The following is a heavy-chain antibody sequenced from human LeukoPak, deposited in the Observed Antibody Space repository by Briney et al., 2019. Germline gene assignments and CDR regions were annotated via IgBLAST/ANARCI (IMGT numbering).Heavy chain of an antibody. CDR1: GGTFDGSG. Sequence: GGTLCLSCAVSGGTFDGSGKYWGRHPPPPGQGLVSGINWNGGRTGYADSVKGRFTISRDNAKNSLYLQMNSLRAEDTALYYCARARITPGVFDYWGQGTLVTVSS. D-gene: IGHD3-10*01. CDR3: ARARITPGVFDY. J-gene: IGHJ4*02. CDR2: INWNGGRT. V-gene: IGHV3-20*04.